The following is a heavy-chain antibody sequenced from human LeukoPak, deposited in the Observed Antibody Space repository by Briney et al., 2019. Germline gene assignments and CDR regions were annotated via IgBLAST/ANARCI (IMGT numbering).Heavy chain of an antibody. CDR3: ARAARPERASDYYYYYYMDI. D-gene: IGHD6-6*01. Sequence: GGSLRLSCAASGFTFSDYYMSWVRQAPGKGLEWVGRIKSKTDGGTTDYAAPVKGRFTISRDDSKNTLYLQMNSLRAEDTAVYYCARAARPERASDYYYYYYMDIWGKGTTVTVSS. J-gene: IGHJ6*03. V-gene: IGHV3-15*01. CDR1: GFTFSDYY. CDR2: IKSKTDGGTT.